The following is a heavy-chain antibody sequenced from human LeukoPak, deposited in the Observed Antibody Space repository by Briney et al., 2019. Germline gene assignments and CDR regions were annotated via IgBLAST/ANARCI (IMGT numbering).Heavy chain of an antibody. CDR3: ASARRYCSSTSCYRD. CDR2: IYYGGST. V-gene: IGHV4-39*01. D-gene: IGHD2-2*01. Sequence: SETLSLTCTVSGGSISRSSYYWGWIRQPPGKGLEWIGSIYYGGSTYYNPSLKSRVAISVDTSKNQFSLKLTSVTAADTAVYYCASARRYCSSTSCYRDWGQGTLVTVSS. J-gene: IGHJ4*02. CDR1: GGSISRSSYY.